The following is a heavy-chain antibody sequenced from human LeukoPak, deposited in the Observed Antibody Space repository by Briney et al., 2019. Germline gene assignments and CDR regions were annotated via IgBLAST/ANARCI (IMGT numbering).Heavy chain of an antibody. V-gene: IGHV3-23*01. CDR1: GFSLSSYA. Sequence: RTGGSLRLSCTVSGFSLSSYALSWVRRAPGKGLEWVSATSSSDAGKYYADSVRGRFTISRDNSRNTMYLQMNSLRVEDAALYYCAKAPVTSCRGAFCYPFDSWGQGTLVTVSS. J-gene: IGHJ4*02. CDR3: AKAPVTSCRGAFCYPFDS. CDR2: TSSSDAGK. D-gene: IGHD2-15*01.